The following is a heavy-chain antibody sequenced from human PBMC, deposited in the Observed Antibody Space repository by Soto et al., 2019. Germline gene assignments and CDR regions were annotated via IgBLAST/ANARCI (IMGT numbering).Heavy chain of an antibody. CDR3: ARQIYDSDTGPNFQYYFDS. Sequence: GESLKISFKGSGYSFAGYWITWVRQKPVKGLEWMGRIDPSDSQTYYSPSFRGHVTISVTKSITTVFLQWGSLRASDTAMYYCARQIYDSDTGPNFQYYFDSWGQGTPVTVSS. J-gene: IGHJ4*02. CDR1: GYSFAGYW. V-gene: IGHV5-10-1*01. D-gene: IGHD3-22*01. CDR2: IDPSDSQT.